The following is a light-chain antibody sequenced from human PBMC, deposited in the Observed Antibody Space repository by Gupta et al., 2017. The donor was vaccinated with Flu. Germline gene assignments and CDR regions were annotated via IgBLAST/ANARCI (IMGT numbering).Light chain of an antibody. V-gene: IGKV1-5*03. J-gene: IGKJ2*01. CDR1: QSISSG. CDR3: LQDNTYPYT. Sequence: PPTLSASVGARVTITCRVSQSISSGLAWYQQKPGKAPKVLIYKASSLERGVPSSFSGNTSGTEFTLTISSLQPDDFATYYCLQDNTYPYTFGPGTKLEIK. CDR2: KAS.